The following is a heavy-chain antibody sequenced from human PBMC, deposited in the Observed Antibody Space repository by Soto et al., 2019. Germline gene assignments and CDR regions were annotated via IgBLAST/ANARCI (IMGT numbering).Heavy chain of an antibody. J-gene: IGHJ4*02. V-gene: IGHV3-11*01. CDR3: ARDLGYYDSSGYFDY. CDR2: ISSSGNII. D-gene: IGHD3-22*01. CDR1: GFTFSDYC. Sequence: PGGSLRLSCAASGFTFSDYCMSWIRQAPGKGLEWVSYISSSGNIIYYADSVKGRFTISRDNAKNSLYLQMNSLRAEDTAVYYCARDLGYYDSSGYFDYWGQGTLVTVSS.